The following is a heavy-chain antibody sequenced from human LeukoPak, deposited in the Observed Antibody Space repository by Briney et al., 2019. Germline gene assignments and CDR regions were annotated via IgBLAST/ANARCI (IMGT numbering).Heavy chain of an antibody. CDR2: ISSSSSPI. CDR3: ARDELGEPTYYFDY. J-gene: IGHJ4*02. V-gene: IGHV3-48*01. Sequence: GGSLRLSCAASGFTFSSYSMNWVRQAPGKGLEWVSYISSSSSPIYYADSVKGRFTISRDNSKNTLYLQMNSLRAEDTAVYYCARDELGEPTYYFDYWGQGTLVTVSS. D-gene: IGHD3-10*01. CDR1: GFTFSSYS.